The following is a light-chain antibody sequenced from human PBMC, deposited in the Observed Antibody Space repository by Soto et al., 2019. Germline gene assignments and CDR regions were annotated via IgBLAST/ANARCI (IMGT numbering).Light chain of an antibody. CDR3: QQYHSYWT. V-gene: IGKV1-5*03. J-gene: IGKJ1*01. CDR2: EAS. Sequence: DIQMTQSPSTLSASVGDRVTITCRASQSISSWLAWYQQKPGKAPKLLIYEASNLESGVPSRFSGSGSGTSFTLTISSLQPDDFATYYCQQYHSYWTFGQGTKVEIK. CDR1: QSISSW.